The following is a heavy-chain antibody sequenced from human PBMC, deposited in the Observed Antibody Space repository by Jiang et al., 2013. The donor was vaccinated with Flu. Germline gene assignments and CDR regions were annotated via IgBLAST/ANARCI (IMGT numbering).Heavy chain of an antibody. CDR2: TYYRSKWYN. V-gene: IGHV6-1*01. CDR1: VSSNSAA. J-gene: IGHJ4*02. D-gene: IGHD1-1*01. CDR3: ARDLRSLGIYYFDY. Sequence: VSSNSAAWNWIRQSPSRGLEWLGRTYYRSKWYNDYAVSVKSRITINPDTSKNQFSLQLNSVTPEDTAVYYCARDLRSLGIYYFDYWGQGTLVTVSS.